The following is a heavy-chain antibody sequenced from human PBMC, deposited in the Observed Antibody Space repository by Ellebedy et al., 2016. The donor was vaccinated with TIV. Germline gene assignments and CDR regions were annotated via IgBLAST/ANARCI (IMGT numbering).Heavy chain of an antibody. CDR1: GYTFTRYP. D-gene: IGHD4-17*01. CDR2: TDVANSHT. Sequence: AASVKVSCKSSGYTFTRYPIQWLRQAPGQGLEWVGWTDVANSHTKYSQKFQERVSITSDTSTATAYIELQSLASDDTAVYYCAKVGAYGDYARLDPWGQGTPVIVSS. J-gene: IGHJ5*02. V-gene: IGHV1-3*01. CDR3: AKVGAYGDYARLDP.